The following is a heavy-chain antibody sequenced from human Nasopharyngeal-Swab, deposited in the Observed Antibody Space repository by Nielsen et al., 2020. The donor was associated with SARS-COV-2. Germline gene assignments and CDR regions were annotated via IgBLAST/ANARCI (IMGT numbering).Heavy chain of an antibody. V-gene: IGHV3-49*03. Sequence: GESLKISCTASGFTFGDYAMSWFRQAPGKGLEWVGFIRSKAYGGTTEYAASVKGRFTISRDDSKSIAHLQMNSLKTEDTAVYYCTRVSGHWYFDLWGRGTLVTVSS. CDR2: IRSKAYGGTT. J-gene: IGHJ2*01. CDR1: GFTFGDYA. CDR3: TRVSGHWYFDL.